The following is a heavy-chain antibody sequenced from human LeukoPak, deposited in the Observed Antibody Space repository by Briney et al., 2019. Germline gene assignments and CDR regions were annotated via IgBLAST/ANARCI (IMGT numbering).Heavy chain of an antibody. D-gene: IGHD3-10*01. J-gene: IGHJ4*02. CDR2: IKEDGREK. CDR3: ARVVRDGVGSYHFDN. CDR1: GFSFSRFW. Sequence: PGGSLRLSCVASGFSFSRFWMSWVRQAPGKGLEWVANIKEDGREKYYVDSVKGRFTISRDNAKNSLYLQMSSLRAEDTAVYYCARVVRDGVGSYHFDNWGQGTLVTVSS. V-gene: IGHV3-7*01.